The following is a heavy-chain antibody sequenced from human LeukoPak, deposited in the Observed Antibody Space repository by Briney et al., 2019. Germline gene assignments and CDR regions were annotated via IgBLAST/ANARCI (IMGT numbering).Heavy chain of an antibody. CDR2: IYNTGNT. CDR3: ARRAGAYSHPYDY. CDR1: GGSVSSGGYC. V-gene: IGHV4-30-4*07. Sequence: SETLSLTCDVSGGSVSSGGYCWSWIRQPQGKGLEWVGYIYNTGNTFYNPSLESRLSISIDASKNQFSMRLTSVTAADTAVYYCARRAGAYSHPYDYWAREPWSPSP. J-gene: IGHJ4*02. D-gene: IGHD4/OR15-4a*01.